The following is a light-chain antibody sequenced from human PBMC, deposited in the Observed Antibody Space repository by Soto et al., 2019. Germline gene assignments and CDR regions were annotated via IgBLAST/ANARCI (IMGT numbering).Light chain of an antibody. J-gene: IGKJ1*01. V-gene: IGKV3-20*01. CDR3: HQYGSSPWT. CDR2: GAS. Sequence: EIGLTQSPGTLSLSPGERATLSCGAGQSVSSSYLAWYQQKPGQAPRLVIYGASSTATGIPDRFSGSVSGTDFAITISILEPEDFAVYYCHQYGSSPWTFGPGTKVEIK. CDR1: QSVSSSY.